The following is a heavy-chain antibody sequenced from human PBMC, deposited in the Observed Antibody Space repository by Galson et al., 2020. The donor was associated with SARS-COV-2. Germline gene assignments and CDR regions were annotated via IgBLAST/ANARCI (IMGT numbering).Heavy chain of an antibody. J-gene: IGHJ5*02. CDR3: ARGRYSSSWYGDLRWFDP. CDR1: GGSFSGYY. V-gene: IGHV4-34*01. Sequence: SETLSLTCAVYGGSFSGYYWSWIRQPPGKGLEWIGEINHSGSTNYNPSLKSRVTISVDTSKNQFSLKLSSVTAADTAVYYCARGRYSSSWYGDLRWFDPWGQGTLVTVSS. D-gene: IGHD6-13*01. CDR2: INHSGST.